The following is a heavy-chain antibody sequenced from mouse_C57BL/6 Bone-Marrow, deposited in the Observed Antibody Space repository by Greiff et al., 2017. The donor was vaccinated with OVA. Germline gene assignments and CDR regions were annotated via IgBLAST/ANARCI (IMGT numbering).Heavy chain of an antibody. V-gene: IGHV5-17*01. CDR1: GFTFSDYG. CDR2: ISSGSSTI. J-gene: IGHJ4*01. Sequence: EVKLVESGGGLVKPGGSLKLSCAASGFTFSDYGMHWVRQAPEKGLEWVAYISSGSSTIYYADTVKGRFTISRDNAKTTLFLQMTSRRSEDTAMYYWESNGGGDYYAMDYWGQGTSVTVSS. D-gene: IGHD2-5*01. CDR3: ESNGGGDYYAMDY.